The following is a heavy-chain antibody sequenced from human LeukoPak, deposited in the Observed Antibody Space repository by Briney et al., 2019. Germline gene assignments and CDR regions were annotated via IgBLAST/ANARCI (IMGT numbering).Heavy chain of an antibody. CDR3: AKPKGIAAAGLDY. D-gene: IGHD6-13*01. Sequence: GGSLRLSCAASGFTFSSYGMHWVRQAPGKGLEWVAFIRYDGSNKYYADSVKGRFTISRDNSKNTLYLQMNSLRAEDTAVYYCAKPKGIAAAGLDYWGQGTLVTVSS. CDR1: GFTFSSYG. J-gene: IGHJ4*02. V-gene: IGHV3-30*02. CDR2: IRYDGSNK.